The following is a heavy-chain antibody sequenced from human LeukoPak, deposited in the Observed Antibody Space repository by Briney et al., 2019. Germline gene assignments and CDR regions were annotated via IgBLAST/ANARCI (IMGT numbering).Heavy chain of an antibody. Sequence: GGSLRLSCAASGFTFSIYAMSGVRQAPGKGLEWVSAISVSVGSTYYADSVKGRFTISRDNSKNTLYLQMNSLRAEGTAVYYREKVGFWSGYHYYFDYWGQGTLVTVSS. V-gene: IGHV3-23*01. CDR1: GFTFSIYA. D-gene: IGHD3-3*01. CDR2: ISVSVGST. CDR3: EKVGFWSGYHYYFDY. J-gene: IGHJ4*02.